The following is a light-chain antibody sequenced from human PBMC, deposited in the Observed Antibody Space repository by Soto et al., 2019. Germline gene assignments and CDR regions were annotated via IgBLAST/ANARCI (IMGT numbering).Light chain of an antibody. J-gene: IGKJ1*01. CDR2: DAS. V-gene: IGKV1-5*01. CDR1: QSISNW. CDR3: QQYNSYSWT. Sequence: DIQMTHSPSSLSASVGDRVTITCRASQSISNWLAWYQQKPGKAPKLLIYDASTLESGVPSRFSGGGFGTEFTLTISSLQPDDFAPYYCQQYNSYSWTFGQGTKA.